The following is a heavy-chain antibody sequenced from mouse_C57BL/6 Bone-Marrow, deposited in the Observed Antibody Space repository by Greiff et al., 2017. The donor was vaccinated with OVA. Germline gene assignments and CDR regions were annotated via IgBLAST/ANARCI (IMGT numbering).Heavy chain of an antibody. D-gene: IGHD2-1*01. CDR1: GYTFTDYY. V-gene: IGHV1-19*01. CDR3: ARSLGNYYFDY. J-gene: IGHJ2*01. Sequence: VQLKESGPVLVKPGASVKMSCKASGYTFTDYYMNWVKQSHGKSLEWIGVINPYNGGTSYNQKFKGKATLTVDKSSSTAYMELNSLTSEDSAVYYCARSLGNYYFDYWGQGTTLTVSS. CDR2: INPYNGGT.